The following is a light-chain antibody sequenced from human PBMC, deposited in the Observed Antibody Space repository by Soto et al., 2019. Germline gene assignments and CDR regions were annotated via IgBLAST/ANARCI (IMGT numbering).Light chain of an antibody. V-gene: IGKV1-39*01. CDR2: AAS. CDR3: QQYYSYPRT. J-gene: IGKJ1*01. CDR1: QSISTH. Sequence: EIQMTQSPSSLSASVGDRVSITCRASQSISTHLSWYQQKPGKAPKLLIYAASTLQSGVPSRFSGSGSGTDFTLTISCLQSEDFATYYCQQYYSYPRTFGQGTKVDIK.